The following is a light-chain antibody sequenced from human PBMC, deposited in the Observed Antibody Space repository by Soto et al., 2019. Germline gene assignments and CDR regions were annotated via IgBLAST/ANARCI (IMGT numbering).Light chain of an antibody. Sequence: EIVVTQSPGILSVSPGDRATLSCRASQSVGRNLAWYHQKPGQAPTLLIYAASTRATGLPARFSGSGSGTDFTLTISSLQSEDFAVYYCQEYSEWPLFPFGPGTRVDIK. V-gene: IGKV3-15*01. CDR1: QSVGRN. CDR3: QEYSEWPLFP. CDR2: AAS. J-gene: IGKJ3*01.